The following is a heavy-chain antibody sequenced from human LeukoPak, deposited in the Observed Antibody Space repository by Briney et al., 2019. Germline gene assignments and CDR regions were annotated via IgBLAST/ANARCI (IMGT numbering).Heavy chain of an antibody. CDR1: GFSFSSYG. J-gene: IGHJ4*02. D-gene: IGHD6-19*01. CDR3: AKDHLPGIVVADRDY. CDR2: IPYDGNHK. V-gene: IGHV3-30*18. Sequence: PGGSLRLSCAASGFSFSSYGIHWVRQAPGKGLGWVAVIPYDGNHKYYADSVKGRFTISRDNSRNTLYLQINGLRAEDTAVYYCAKDHLPGIVVADRDYWGQGTLVTVSS.